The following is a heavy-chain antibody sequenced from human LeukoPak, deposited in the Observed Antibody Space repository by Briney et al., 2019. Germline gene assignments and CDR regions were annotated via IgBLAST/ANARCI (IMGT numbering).Heavy chain of an antibody. V-gene: IGHV4-59*01. CDR1: GGSISGYY. CDR3: ARSLKAITFGGVSNPFDI. D-gene: IGHD3-16*01. Sequence: SETLSLTCTVSGGSISGYYWNWIRQPPGKGLEWIGYIYYSGITNYNPSLKSRVTISVDTSKNQFSLKLSSVTAADTAVYYCARSLKAITFGGVSNPFDIWGQGTMVTVSS. J-gene: IGHJ3*02. CDR2: IYYSGIT.